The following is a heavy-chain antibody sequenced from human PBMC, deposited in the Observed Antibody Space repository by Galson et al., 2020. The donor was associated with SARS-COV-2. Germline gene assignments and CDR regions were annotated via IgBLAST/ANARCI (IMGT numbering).Heavy chain of an antibody. D-gene: IGHD3-3*01. CDR3: AREGGDFDFRSGPYY. CDR1: GFIFSTYA. V-gene: IGHV3-30-3*01. Sequence: GESLKISCAGSGFIFSTYAMHWARQAPGKGLEWVALISYDGHSQHYADSVKGRFTISRDNSKKTLYLDMDILRIEDTGVYYCAREGGDFDFRSGPYYWGQGTLVAVSS. J-gene: IGHJ4*02. CDR2: ISYDGHSQ.